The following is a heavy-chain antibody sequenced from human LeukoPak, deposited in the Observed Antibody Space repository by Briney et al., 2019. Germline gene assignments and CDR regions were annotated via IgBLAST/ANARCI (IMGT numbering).Heavy chain of an antibody. Sequence: GSSVKVSCKASGGTFSSYAISWVRQAPGQGLEWMGGIIPIFGTANYAQKFQGRVTITADKSTSTAYMELSSLRSEDTAVYYCARTQRRGFLEWLGYFDYWGQGALVTVSS. CDR2: IIPIFGTA. V-gene: IGHV1-69*06. CDR1: GGTFSSYA. CDR3: ARTQRRGFLEWLGYFDY. J-gene: IGHJ4*02. D-gene: IGHD3-3*01.